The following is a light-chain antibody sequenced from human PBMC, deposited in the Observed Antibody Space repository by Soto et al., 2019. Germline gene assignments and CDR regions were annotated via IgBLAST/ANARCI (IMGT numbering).Light chain of an antibody. CDR1: QSVSSY. Sequence: EIVLTQSPATLSLSPGERATLSCRASQSVSSYLAWYQHKPGQAPRLLIYDAFNRATGVPVRFSGSGSGTDFTLTISALQPEDFATYFCQQSYITPRTFGQGTKVEIK. J-gene: IGKJ1*01. V-gene: IGKV3-11*01. CDR3: QQSYITPRT. CDR2: DAF.